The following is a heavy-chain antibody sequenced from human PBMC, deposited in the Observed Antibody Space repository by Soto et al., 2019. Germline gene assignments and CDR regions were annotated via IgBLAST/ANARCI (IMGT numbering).Heavy chain of an antibody. V-gene: IGHV3-7*01. J-gene: IGHJ4*02. Sequence: GSLRLSCAASGFTFSSYWMSWVRQAPGKGLEWVANIKQDGSEKYYVDSVKGRFTISRDNAKNSLYLQMNSLRAEDTAVYYCASGDFWSGYYPFDYWGQGTLVTVSS. CDR1: GFTFSSYW. CDR3: ASGDFWSGYYPFDY. D-gene: IGHD3-3*01. CDR2: IKQDGSEK.